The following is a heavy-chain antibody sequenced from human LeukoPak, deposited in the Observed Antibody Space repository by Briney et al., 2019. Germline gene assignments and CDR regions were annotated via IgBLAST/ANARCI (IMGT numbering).Heavy chain of an antibody. J-gene: IGHJ5*02. V-gene: IGHV4-34*01. Sequence: SETLSLTCAVYGGSFSGYYWSWIRQPPGKGLEWIGEINHSGSTNYNPSLKSRVTISVDTSKNQFSLKLSSVTAADKAVYYCARVVPAAKGRFDPWGQGTLVTVSS. D-gene: IGHD2-2*01. CDR2: INHSGST. CDR1: GGSFSGYY. CDR3: ARVVPAAKGRFDP.